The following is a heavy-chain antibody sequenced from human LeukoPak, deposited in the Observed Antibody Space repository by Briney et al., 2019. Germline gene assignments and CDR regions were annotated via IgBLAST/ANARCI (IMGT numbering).Heavy chain of an antibody. CDR3: AKDIYSSSSASFDY. CDR2: ISWNSGSI. J-gene: IGHJ4*02. CDR1: GFTFDDYA. D-gene: IGHD6-6*01. Sequence: GRSLRLSCAASGFTFDDYAMHWVRQAPGKGLEWVSGISWNSGSIGYADPVKGRFTISRDNAKNSLYLQMNSLRAEDMALYYCAKDIYSSSSASFDYWGQGTLVTVSS. V-gene: IGHV3-9*03.